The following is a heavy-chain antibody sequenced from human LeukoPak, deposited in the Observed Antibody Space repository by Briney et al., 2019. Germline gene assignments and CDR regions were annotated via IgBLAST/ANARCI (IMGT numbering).Heavy chain of an antibody. J-gene: IGHJ4*02. CDR1: GFTFSSYG. CDR3: AKDKGGYDLYFDY. Sequence: GGSLRLSCAASGFTFSSYGMHWVRQAPGKGLEWVAVISYDGSNKYYADSVKGRFTISRDNSKNTLYPQMNSLRAEDTAVYYCAKDKGGYDLYFDYWGQGTLVTVSS. CDR2: ISYDGSNK. D-gene: IGHD5-12*01. V-gene: IGHV3-30*18.